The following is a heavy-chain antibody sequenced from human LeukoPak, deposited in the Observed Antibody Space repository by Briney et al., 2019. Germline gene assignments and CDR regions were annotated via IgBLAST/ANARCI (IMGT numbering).Heavy chain of an antibody. Sequence: PGGSLRLSCAASGFTFSSYSMSWVRQAPGKGLEWVSSISSSSSYIYYADSVKGRFTISRDNAKNSLYLQMNSLRAEDTAVYYCARAPSAEDTFDIWGQGIMVTVSS. CDR2: ISSSSSYI. V-gene: IGHV3-21*01. CDR1: GFTFSSYS. CDR3: ARAPSAEDTFDI. D-gene: IGHD1-26*01. J-gene: IGHJ3*02.